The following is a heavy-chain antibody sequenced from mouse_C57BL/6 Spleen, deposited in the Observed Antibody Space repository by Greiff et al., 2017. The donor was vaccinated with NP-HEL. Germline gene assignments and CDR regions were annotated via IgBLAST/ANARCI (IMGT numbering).Heavy chain of an antibody. V-gene: IGHV1-15*01. CDR2: IDPETGGT. CDR1: GYTFTDYE. Sequence: VKLMESGAELVRPGASVTLSCKASGYTFTDYEMHWVKQTPVHGLEWIGAIDPETGGTAYNQKFKGKAILTADKSSSTAYMELRSLTSEDSAVYYCTSPRSYYGSSLLAYWGQGTLVTVSA. J-gene: IGHJ3*01. D-gene: IGHD1-1*01. CDR3: TSPRSYYGSSLLAY.